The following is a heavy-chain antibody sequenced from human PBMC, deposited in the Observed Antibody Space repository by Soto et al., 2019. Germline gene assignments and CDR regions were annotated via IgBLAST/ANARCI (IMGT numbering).Heavy chain of an antibody. CDR3: ASPSYYYDSSGYYSSFDY. D-gene: IGHD3-22*01. CDR2: IIPIFGTA. V-gene: IGHV1-69*01. J-gene: IGHJ4*02. Sequence: SVKVSCKASGGTFSSYSSSWVRQAPVQGLEWMGGIIPIFGTANYAQKFQGRVTITADESTSTAYMELSSLRSEDTAVYYCASPSYYYDSSGYYSSFDYWGQGTLVTVSS. CDR1: GGTFSSYS.